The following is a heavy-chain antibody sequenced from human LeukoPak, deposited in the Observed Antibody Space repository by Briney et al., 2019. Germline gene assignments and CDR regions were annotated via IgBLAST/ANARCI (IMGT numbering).Heavy chain of an antibody. V-gene: IGHV4-39*07. J-gene: IGHJ4*02. CDR3: ASTVPYYYDSSGIFDY. Sequence: SETLSLTCTVSGGSISSSSYYWGWIRQPPGKGLEWTGSIYYSGSTYYNPSLKSRVTISVDTSKNQFSLKLSSVTAADTAVYYCASTVPYYYDSSGIFDYWGQGTLVTVSS. CDR1: GGSISSSSYY. D-gene: IGHD3-22*01. CDR2: IYYSGST.